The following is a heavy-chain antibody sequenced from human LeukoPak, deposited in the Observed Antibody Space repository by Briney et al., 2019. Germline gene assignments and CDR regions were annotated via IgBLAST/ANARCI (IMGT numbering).Heavy chain of an antibody. Sequence: SVNVSCKASGGTFSSYAISWVRQAPGQGLEWMGGIIPIFGTANYAQKFQGRVTITADESTSTAYMELSSLRSEDTAVYYCARDGTYCGGDCYFWFDPWGQGTLVTVSS. CDR1: GGTFSSYA. V-gene: IGHV1-69*01. D-gene: IGHD2-21*02. CDR3: ARDGTYCGGDCYFWFDP. J-gene: IGHJ5*02. CDR2: IIPIFGTA.